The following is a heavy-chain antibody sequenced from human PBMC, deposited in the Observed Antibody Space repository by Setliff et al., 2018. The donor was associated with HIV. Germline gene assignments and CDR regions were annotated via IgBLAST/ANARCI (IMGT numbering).Heavy chain of an antibody. V-gene: IGHV4-4*07. CDR1: GGSISSHY. CDR3: ACRYYDLWSNYYTGIPY. D-gene: IGHD3-3*01. CDR2: IHTSGST. J-gene: IGHJ4*02. Sequence: ETLSLTCTVSGGSISSHYWSWIRQPAGKGLEWIGHIHTSGSTDYSPSLKSRVTVSVDTSKKQFSLKLSSVTAADTSVYYCACRYYDLWSNYYTGIPYWGQGTLVTVSS.